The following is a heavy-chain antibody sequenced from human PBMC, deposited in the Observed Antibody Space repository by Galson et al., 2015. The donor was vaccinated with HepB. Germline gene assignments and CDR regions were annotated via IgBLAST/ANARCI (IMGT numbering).Heavy chain of an antibody. D-gene: IGHD6-25*01. V-gene: IGHV3-11*05. CDR3: ARARGSGPGAHSDY. Sequence: SLRLYCAASGFTYSDDYMSWIRRAPGKGLEWVPYISDSGSYTNLADSVKGRFTSSRDNAKKSLYLQMNSLRAEDTAVYFCARARGSGPGAHSDYWGQGTVVTVSS. J-gene: IGHJ4*02. CDR1: GFTYSDDY. CDR2: ISDSGSYT.